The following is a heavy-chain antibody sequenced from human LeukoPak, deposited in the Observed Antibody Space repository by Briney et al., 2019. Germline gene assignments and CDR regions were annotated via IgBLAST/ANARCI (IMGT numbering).Heavy chain of an antibody. D-gene: IGHD5/OR15-5a*01. Sequence: PSQTLSLTCTVSGGSISSSTTYYWGWIRQPPGKGLEWVGSINYSGSTFYNPSLMSRVTITVDTSKNQFSLRVSSVAAADTAVYYCARHVDIVYTVEYWGQGTLVTVSS. CDR1: GGSISSSTTYY. CDR2: INYSGST. J-gene: IGHJ4*02. V-gene: IGHV4-39*01. CDR3: ARHVDIVYTVEY.